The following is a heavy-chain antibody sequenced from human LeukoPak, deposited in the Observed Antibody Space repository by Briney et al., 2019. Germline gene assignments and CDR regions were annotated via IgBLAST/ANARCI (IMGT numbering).Heavy chain of an antibody. V-gene: IGHV3-20*04. J-gene: IGHJ4*02. D-gene: IGHD3-22*01. CDR3: ARGFRYDSSGYYLY. CDR1: GFTFDDYG. CDR2: INWNGGST. Sequence: PGGSLRLSCAASGFTFDDYGMSWVRQAPGKGLEWVSGINWNGGSTGYADSVKGRFTISSDNAKNSLYLQMNSLRAEDTAVYYCARGFRYDSSGYYLYWGQGTLVTVSS.